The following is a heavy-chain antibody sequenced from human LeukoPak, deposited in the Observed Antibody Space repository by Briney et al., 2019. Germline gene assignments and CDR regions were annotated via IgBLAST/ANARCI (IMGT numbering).Heavy chain of an antibody. CDR2: INAGNGNT. Sequence: ASVKVSCKASGYTFTSYAMHWVRQAPGQRLEWMGWINAGNGNTKYSQKFQGRVTITRDTSASTAYMELSSLRSEDTAVYYCAKDCILGVPFDYWGQGTLVTVSS. V-gene: IGHV1-3*01. CDR3: AKDCILGVPFDY. D-gene: IGHD2-21*02. J-gene: IGHJ4*02. CDR1: GYTFTSYA.